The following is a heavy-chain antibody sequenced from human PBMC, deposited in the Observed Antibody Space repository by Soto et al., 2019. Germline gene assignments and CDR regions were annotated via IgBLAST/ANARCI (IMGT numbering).Heavy chain of an antibody. J-gene: IGHJ4*02. Sequence: QVQLVESGGGVVQPGRSLRLSCAASGFTYSTYTMHWVRQAPGKGLEWVAVISYDGNNKFYADSVKGRFTISRDSTKQSLYRQMNSLRTDDTAMYYCARDGVSSTAYTWNYGTYFDYWGQGPRVTVSS. V-gene: IGHV3-30-3*01. CDR1: GFTYSTYT. CDR3: ARDGVSSTAYTWNYGTYFDY. CDR2: ISYDGNNK. D-gene: IGHD1-7*01.